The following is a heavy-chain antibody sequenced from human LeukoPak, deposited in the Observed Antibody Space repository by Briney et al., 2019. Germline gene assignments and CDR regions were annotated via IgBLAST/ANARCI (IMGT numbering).Heavy chain of an antibody. CDR1: GGSISSGGYY. D-gene: IGHD3-22*01. J-gene: IGHJ4*02. CDR2: IYYSGST. V-gene: IGHV4-31*03. CDR3: ARGYYDSSGYSLWGYDY. Sequence: SETLSLTCTVSGGSISSGGYYWSWIRQHPGKGLEWIGYIYYSGSTYYNPSLKSRVTISVDTSKNQFSLKLSSVTAADTAVYYCARGYYDSSGYSLWGYDYWGQGTLATVSS.